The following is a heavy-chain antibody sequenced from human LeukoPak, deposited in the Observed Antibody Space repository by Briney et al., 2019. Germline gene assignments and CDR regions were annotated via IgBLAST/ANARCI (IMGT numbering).Heavy chain of an antibody. CDR1: GYSISSGYY. Sequence: SETLSLTCTVSGYSISSGYYWGWIRQPPGKGLEWIGSIYHSGSTYYNPSLKSRVTISVDTSKNQFSLKLSSVTAADTAVYYCARVVGSIAGNWFDPWGQGTLVTVSS. V-gene: IGHV4-38-2*02. D-gene: IGHD6-6*01. CDR2: IYHSGST. CDR3: ARVVGSIAGNWFDP. J-gene: IGHJ5*02.